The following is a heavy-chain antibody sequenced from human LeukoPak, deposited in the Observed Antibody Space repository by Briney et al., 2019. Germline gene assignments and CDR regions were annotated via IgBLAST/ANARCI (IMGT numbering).Heavy chain of an antibody. Sequence: QPGGSLRLSCAASGFTFSSYWMSWVRQAPGKGLEWVANIKQDGSEKYYVDFVKGRFTLSRDKAKNSLYLQMNSLRAEDTAVYYCAREGGSYYSNWFDPWGQGTLVTVSS. V-gene: IGHV3-7*01. D-gene: IGHD1-26*01. CDR1: GFTFSSYW. J-gene: IGHJ5*02. CDR2: IKQDGSEK. CDR3: AREGGSYYSNWFDP.